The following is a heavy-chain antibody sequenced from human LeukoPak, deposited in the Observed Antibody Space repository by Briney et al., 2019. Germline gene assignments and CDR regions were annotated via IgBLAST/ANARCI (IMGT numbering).Heavy chain of an antibody. Sequence: GGSLRLSCAASGFTFSTYSMNWVRQAPGKGLEWVSSISSGSSYIYYADSVKGRFTISRDNAKNSLYLQVNSLRAEDTAVYYCARDIYGSGPPVGDTIDYWGQGTLVTVSS. CDR2: ISSGSSYI. V-gene: IGHV3-21*01. CDR1: GFTFSTYS. J-gene: IGHJ4*02. CDR3: ARDIYGSGPPVGDTIDY. D-gene: IGHD3-10*01.